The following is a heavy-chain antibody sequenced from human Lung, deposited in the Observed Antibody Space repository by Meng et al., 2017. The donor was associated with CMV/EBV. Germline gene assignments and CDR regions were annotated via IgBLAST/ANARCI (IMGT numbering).Heavy chain of an antibody. Sequence: GGSLRLSCAASGFSFSSYGMQWVRQAPGKGLEWVAFIRYDGSNKYYVDSVKGRFTISRDNSKNMLYLQMNSLRVADTAVYYCAKDDSAYFDFRSGYSTPPDYWGQGTXVTCSS. D-gene: IGHD3-3*01. J-gene: IGHJ4*02. CDR1: GFSFSSYG. CDR2: IRYDGSNK. CDR3: AKDDSAYFDFRSGYSTPPDY. V-gene: IGHV3-30*02.